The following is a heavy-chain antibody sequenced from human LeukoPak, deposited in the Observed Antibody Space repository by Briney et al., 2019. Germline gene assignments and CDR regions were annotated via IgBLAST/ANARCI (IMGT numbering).Heavy chain of an antibody. Sequence: PGRSLRLSCAASGFTFDDYAMRWVRQAPGKGLEWVSGISWNSGSIGYADSVKGRFTISRDNAKNSLYLQMNSLRAEDMALYYCAKDPSGYRSSSYYFDYWGQGTLVTVSS. CDR1: GFTFDDYA. V-gene: IGHV3-9*03. CDR2: ISWNSGSI. D-gene: IGHD6-6*01. CDR3: AKDPSGYRSSSYYFDY. J-gene: IGHJ4*02.